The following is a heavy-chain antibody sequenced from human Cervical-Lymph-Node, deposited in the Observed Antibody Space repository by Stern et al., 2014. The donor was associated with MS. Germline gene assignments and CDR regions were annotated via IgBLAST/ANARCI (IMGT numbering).Heavy chain of an antibody. D-gene: IGHD3-10*01. Sequence: VHLVESGAEVRKPGASVKVSCEASGYTFTDYFLHWLRQAPGQGLEWMGWINTKTGATNSAQNFQGRLTMSRDTSIVTASMDLSSLKSNDTAVYFCAREKGGSFREGAFDSWGNGTLVTVSS. CDR1: GYTFTDYF. J-gene: IGHJ4*01. CDR3: AREKGGSFREGAFDS. V-gene: IGHV1-2*02. CDR2: INTKTGAT.